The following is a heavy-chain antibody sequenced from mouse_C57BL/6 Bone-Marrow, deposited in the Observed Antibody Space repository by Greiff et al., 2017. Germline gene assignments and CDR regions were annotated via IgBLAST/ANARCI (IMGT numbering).Heavy chain of an antibody. J-gene: IGHJ2*01. CDR1: EYEFPSHD. V-gene: IGHV5-2*01. D-gene: IGHD2-3*01. CDR3: ARHGYCETGDY. Sequence: EVKVVESGGGLVQPGESLKLSCESNEYEFPSHDLSWVRKTPEKKLELVAAINSDGGSTYYPDTMERRFIISRDNTKKTQYLQMSGLRSEDTALYYCARHGYCETGDYWGQGTTLTVSS. CDR2: INSDGGST.